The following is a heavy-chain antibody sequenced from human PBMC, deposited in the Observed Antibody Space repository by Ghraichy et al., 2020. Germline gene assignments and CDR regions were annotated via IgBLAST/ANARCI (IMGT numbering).Heavy chain of an antibody. V-gene: IGHV1-46*01. Sequence: ASVKVSCKASGYTFTSYYMHWVRQAPGQGLEWMGIINPSGGSTSYAQKFQGRVTMTRDTSTSTVYMELSSLRSEDTVVYYCGLYSGSYEVDYWGQGTLVTVSS. CDR2: INPSGGST. D-gene: IGHD1-26*01. CDR3: GLYSGSYEVDY. CDR1: GYTFTSYY. J-gene: IGHJ4*02.